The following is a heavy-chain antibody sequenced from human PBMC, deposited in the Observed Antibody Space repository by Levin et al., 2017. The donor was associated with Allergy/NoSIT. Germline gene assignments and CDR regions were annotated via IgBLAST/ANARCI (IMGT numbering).Heavy chain of an antibody. J-gene: IGHJ4*02. CDR3: ATEEYDF. CDR1: GYSFTDYQ. Sequence: GASVKVSCKTFGYSFTDYQIHWVRQGPRHGLEWMGCLNTTNGDTATAQKFQGRVLMTRDTSIHTAYMELRGLKSDDTAVYFCATEEYDFWGQGTQLTVSS. D-gene: IGHD2/OR15-2a*01. CDR2: LNTTNGDT. V-gene: IGHV1-2*02.